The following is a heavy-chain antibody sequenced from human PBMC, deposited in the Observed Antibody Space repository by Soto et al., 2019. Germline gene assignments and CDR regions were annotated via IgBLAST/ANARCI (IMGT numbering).Heavy chain of an antibody. D-gene: IGHD1-26*01. V-gene: IGHV1-58*01. J-gene: IGHJ4*02. CDR2: IVVGSGNT. Sequence: SVKVSCKASGFTFTSSAVQWVRQARGQRLEWIGWIVVGSGNTNYAQKFQERVTITRDMSTSTAYMELSSLRSEDTAVYYCAADLARVGATGYWGQGTLVTVSS. CDR3: AADLARVGATGY. CDR1: GFTFTSSA.